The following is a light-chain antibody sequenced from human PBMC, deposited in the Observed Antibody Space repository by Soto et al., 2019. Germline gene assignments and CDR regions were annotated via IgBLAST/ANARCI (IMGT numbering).Light chain of an antibody. CDR1: QSVVTY. CDR3: QHRNNWSPGAT. J-gene: IGKJ4*01. V-gene: IGKV3-11*01. Sequence: EIVLTQSPATLSLSPGERATLSCRASQSVVTYLAWYQQKPGQPPRLLISDATNSATGVPARFSGSGSRTDFTLSISSLEAVDFAVYYCQHRNNWSPGATFGGGTRVEIK. CDR2: DAT.